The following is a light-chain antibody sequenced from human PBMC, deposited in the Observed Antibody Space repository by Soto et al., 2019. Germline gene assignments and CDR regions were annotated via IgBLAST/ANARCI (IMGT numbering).Light chain of an antibody. CDR2: DVS. J-gene: IGLJ1*01. CDR1: SSDVGGYNY. CDR3: SSYTSGTTRYV. Sequence: QSALTQPRSVSGSPGQSVTISCTGTSSDVGGYNYVSWYQQHPGKAPKLMIYDVSKRPSGVPDRFSGSKSGNTASLTISGLQAEDEADYYCSSYTSGTTRYVFGTGTKVTVL. V-gene: IGLV2-11*01.